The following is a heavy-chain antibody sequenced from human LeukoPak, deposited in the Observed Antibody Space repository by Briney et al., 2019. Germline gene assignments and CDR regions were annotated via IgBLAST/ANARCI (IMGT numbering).Heavy chain of an antibody. CDR3: FGSGSYYNDNWFDP. Sequence: GASVKVSCKASGYTFTGYYMHWVRQAPGQGLEWMGWINPNSGGTNYAQKFQGRVTMTRNTSISTAYMELSSLRSEDTAVYYCFGSGSYYNDNWFDPWGQGTLVTVSS. CDR1: GYTFTGYY. CDR2: INPNSGGT. D-gene: IGHD3-10*01. V-gene: IGHV1-2*02. J-gene: IGHJ5*02.